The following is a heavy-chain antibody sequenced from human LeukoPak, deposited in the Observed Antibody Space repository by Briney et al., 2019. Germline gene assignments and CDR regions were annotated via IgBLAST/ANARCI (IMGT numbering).Heavy chain of an antibody. CDR2: INSDGSST. CDR1: GFTFSSYW. D-gene: IGHD2-2*02. V-gene: IGHV3-74*01. J-gene: IGHJ5*02. CDR3: ARAYAPYLQDIVVVPAAIGGWFDP. Sequence: GGSLRLSCAASGFTFSSYWMHWVRQAPGKGLVWVSRINSDGSSTSYADSVKGRFTISRDNAKNTLYLQMSSLRAEDTAVYYCARAYAPYLQDIVVVPAAIGGWFDPWGQGTLVTVSS.